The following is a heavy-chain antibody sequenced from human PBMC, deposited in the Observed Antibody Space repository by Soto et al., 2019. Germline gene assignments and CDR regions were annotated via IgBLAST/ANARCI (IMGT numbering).Heavy chain of an antibody. CDR2: INPATGAA. CDR3: ARGGGVGVAGSAAFDM. CDR1: GYPVTAYY. Sequence: QLHLVQSGAVVKKPGASVTVSCSASGYPVTAYYMHWVRQAPGRGLEWMGGINPATGAAKYTQTFQRRGTMTRGTSTSTGIRELSGLTSVGTAVFYCARGGGVGVAGSAAFDMWGQGTLVTVSS. J-gene: IGHJ3*02. D-gene: IGHD3-3*01. V-gene: IGHV1-2*02.